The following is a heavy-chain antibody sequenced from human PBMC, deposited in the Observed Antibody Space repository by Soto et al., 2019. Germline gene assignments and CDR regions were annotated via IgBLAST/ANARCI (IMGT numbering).Heavy chain of an antibody. J-gene: IGHJ4*02. V-gene: IGHV3-21*01. CDR3: ARENAYGDPNSFDY. D-gene: IGHD4-17*01. CDR1: GFTFSTYW. Sequence: GGSLRLSCAASGFTFSTYWMSWVRQAPGKGLEWVSIIRSGSNDIYYVDSMKGRFTISRDNAKNSLYLQMNSLRAEDTAVYYCARENAYGDPNSFDYWGQGTLVTVSS. CDR2: IRSGSNDI.